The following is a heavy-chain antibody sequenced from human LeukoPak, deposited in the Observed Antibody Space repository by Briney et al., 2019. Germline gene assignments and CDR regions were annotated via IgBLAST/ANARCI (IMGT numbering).Heavy chain of an antibody. CDR1: GFTVSSNY. CDR2: IYSGGST. J-gene: IGHJ4*02. Sequence: PGGSLRLSCAASGFTVSSNYMSWVRQAPGKGLEWVSVIYSGGSTYYADSVKGRFTISRDNAKNSLYLQMNSLRAEDTAVYYCTRDEDFYSSSSDYWGQGTLVTVSS. V-gene: IGHV3-53*01. D-gene: IGHD6-6*01. CDR3: TRDEDFYSSSSDY.